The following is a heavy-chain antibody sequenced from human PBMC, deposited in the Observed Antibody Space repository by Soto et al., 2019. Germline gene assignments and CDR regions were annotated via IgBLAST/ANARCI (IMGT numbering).Heavy chain of an antibody. J-gene: IGHJ6*02. CDR3: ATRKDIVVVPAATPSYYYYGMDV. V-gene: IGHV1-69*13. CDR1: GGTFSSYA. D-gene: IGHD2-2*01. CDR2: IIPIFGTA. Sequence: SVKVSCKASGGTFSSYAISWVRQAPGQGLEWMGGIIPIFGTANYAQKFQGRVTITADESTSTAYMELSSLRSEDTAVYYCATRKDIVVVPAATPSYYYYGMDVWGQGTTVTVSS.